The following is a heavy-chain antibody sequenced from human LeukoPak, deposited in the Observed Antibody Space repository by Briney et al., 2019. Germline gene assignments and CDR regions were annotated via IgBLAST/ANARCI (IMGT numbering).Heavy chain of an antibody. D-gene: IGHD3-3*01. CDR3: ARARYYDFWSGYSYYFDY. J-gene: IGHJ4*02. CDR2: ISSSSSTI. CDR1: GFTFSSYS. V-gene: IGHV3-48*01. Sequence: GGSLRLSCAASGFTFSSYSMNWVRQAPGKGLEWVSYISSSSSTIYYADSVKGRFTISRDNAKNSLYLQMNSLRAEDTAVYYCARARYYDFWSGYSYYFDYWGQGTLVTVSS.